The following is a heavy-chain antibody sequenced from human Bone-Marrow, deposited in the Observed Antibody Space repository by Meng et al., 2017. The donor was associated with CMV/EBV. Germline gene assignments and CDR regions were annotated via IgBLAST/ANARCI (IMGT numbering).Heavy chain of an antibody. CDR1: RSTFTGYY. D-gene: IGHD6-19*01. CDR2: MNPNSGNT. CDR3: ATGVADFEY. Sequence: QWPLGQPGAEVDEPGASGQVACKASRSTFTGYYMHSVRQAAGQGLEWMGWMNPNSGNTDYAQKFQGRVTMTRNISKSTAYMDLSSLRSEDTAVYYCATGVADFEYWGQGTLVTVSS. J-gene: IGHJ4*02. V-gene: IGHV1-8*02.